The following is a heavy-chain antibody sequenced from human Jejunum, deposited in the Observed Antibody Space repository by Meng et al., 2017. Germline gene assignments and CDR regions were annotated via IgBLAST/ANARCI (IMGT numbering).Heavy chain of an antibody. V-gene: IGHV4-4*02. CDR3: ARNGAYSADH. D-gene: IGHD2-15*01. CDR2: IHHGGDT. Sequence: QVQLQESGPGLVEPSGTLSLTCAVSGASISSGYWWSWVRQPPGKGLEWIGEIHHGGDTNYNPSLKSRVTISVDKSNNQYSLRLTSVTAADTAMYYCARNGAYSADHWGQGTLVTVSS. CDR1: GASISSGYW. J-gene: IGHJ4*02.